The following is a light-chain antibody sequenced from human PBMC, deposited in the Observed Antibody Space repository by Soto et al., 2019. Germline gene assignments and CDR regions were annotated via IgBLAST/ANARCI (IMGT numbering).Light chain of an antibody. V-gene: IGKV3-11*01. CDR3: EQRSKWPLT. CDR2: DAS. Sequence: EIVWTQAPATLSLSPGQRATVSCRASQSVSRYLAWYQQKPGQAHRLVIYDASNRAADIPARFSGSGSGNDFNLTINGREPEDFGVYYCEQRSKWPLTFDGGTKVESK. CDR1: QSVSRY. J-gene: IGKJ4*02.